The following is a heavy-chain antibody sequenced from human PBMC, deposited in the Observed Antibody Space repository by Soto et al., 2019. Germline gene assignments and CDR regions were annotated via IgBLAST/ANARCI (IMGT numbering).Heavy chain of an antibody. J-gene: IGHJ4*02. D-gene: IGHD6-6*01. Sequence: EVQLVESGGGLVQPGGSLRLSCAASGFTFSSCEMNWVRQAPGKGLEWVSYISSSGSTIYYADSVKGRFTISRDNAKNSLYLQMNSLRAEDTAVYYCASLEYSSSSEDYWGQGTLVTVSS. CDR1: GFTFSSCE. CDR3: ASLEYSSSSEDY. CDR2: ISSSGSTI. V-gene: IGHV3-48*03.